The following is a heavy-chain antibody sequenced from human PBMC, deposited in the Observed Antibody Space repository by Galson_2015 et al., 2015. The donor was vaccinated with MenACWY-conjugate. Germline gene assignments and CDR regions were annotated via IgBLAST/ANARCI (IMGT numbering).Heavy chain of an antibody. CDR3: ARVAVYYDSSGYYHGIDAFDI. D-gene: IGHD3-22*01. CDR2: IYYSGST. Sequence: ETLSLTCTVSGGSISISSYYWGWIRQPPGKGLEWIGSIYYSGSTYYNPSLKSRVTISVDTSKNQFSLKLSSVTAADTAVYYCARVAVYYDSSGYYHGIDAFDIWGQGTMVTVSS. J-gene: IGHJ3*02. V-gene: IGHV4-39*07. CDR1: GGSISISSYY.